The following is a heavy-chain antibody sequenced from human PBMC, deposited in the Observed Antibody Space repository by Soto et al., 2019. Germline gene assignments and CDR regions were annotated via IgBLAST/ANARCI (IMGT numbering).Heavy chain of an antibody. CDR2: ISGGGRPI. J-gene: IGHJ4*02. CDR1: GFTFSTFS. V-gene: IGHV3-48*02. CDR3: ARDLGWAFDS. D-gene: IGHD6-19*01. Sequence: EVQLVESGGGSVQPGGSLRLSCAASGFTFSTFSMNWVRQAPGRGLEWISYISGGGRPISYADTVNGRFTISRDNDKSSLYLQMDSLTDEDTAVYYCARDLGWAFDSWGQGTLVTVSS.